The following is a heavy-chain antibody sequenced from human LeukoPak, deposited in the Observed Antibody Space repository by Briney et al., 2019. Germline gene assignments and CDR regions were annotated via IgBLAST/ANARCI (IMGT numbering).Heavy chain of an antibody. CDR3: ARMGEYIVVVVAATPFDY. J-gene: IGHJ4*02. CDR1: GYTFTSYG. Sequence: ASVKVSCKASGYTFTSYGISWVRQAPGQGLEWMGWISAYNGNTNYAQKLQGRVTMTTDTSTSTAYMELRSLRSDDTAVYYCARMGEYIVVVVAATPFDYWAREPWSPSPQ. V-gene: IGHV1-18*04. CDR2: ISAYNGNT. D-gene: IGHD2-15*01.